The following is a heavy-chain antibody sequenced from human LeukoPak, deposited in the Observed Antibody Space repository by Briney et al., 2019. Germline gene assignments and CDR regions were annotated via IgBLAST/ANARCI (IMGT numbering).Heavy chain of an antibody. Sequence: GGSLRLSCAASGFTFSSYAMHWVRQAPGKGLEYVSAISSNGGSTYYANSVKGRFTISRDNSKNTLYLQMGSLRAEDMAVYYCARERSSYYGMDVWGQGTTVIVSS. CDR1: GFTFSSYA. V-gene: IGHV3-64*01. CDR2: ISSNGGST. D-gene: IGHD2-2*01. CDR3: ARERSSYYGMDV. J-gene: IGHJ6*02.